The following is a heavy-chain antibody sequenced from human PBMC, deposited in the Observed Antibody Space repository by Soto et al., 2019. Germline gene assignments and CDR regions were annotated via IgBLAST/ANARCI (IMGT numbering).Heavy chain of an antibody. D-gene: IGHD2-15*01. CDR2: ISSSSSYI. J-gene: IGHJ4*02. CDR3: ARPQLVAGFDY. Sequence: LRLSCSASGFTFSSYSMNWVRQAPGKGLEWVSSISSSSSYIYYADSVKGRFTISRDNAKNSLYLQMNSLRAEDTAVYYCARPQLVAGFDYWGQGTLVTVSS. V-gene: IGHV3-21*01. CDR1: GFTFSSYS.